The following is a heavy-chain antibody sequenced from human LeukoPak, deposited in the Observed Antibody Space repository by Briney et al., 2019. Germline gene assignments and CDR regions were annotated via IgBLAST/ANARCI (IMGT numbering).Heavy chain of an antibody. CDR2: IYSGGST. Sequence: GGSLRLSCAASGFTVSSNYMSWVRQAPGKGLEWVSVIYSGGSTYYADSVKGRFTISRDNSKNTLYLQMNSLRAEDTAVYYCASTVSGYDFPYFDYWGQGTLVTVSS. D-gene: IGHD5-12*01. CDR1: GFTVSSNY. CDR3: ASTVSGYDFPYFDY. J-gene: IGHJ4*02. V-gene: IGHV3-66*01.